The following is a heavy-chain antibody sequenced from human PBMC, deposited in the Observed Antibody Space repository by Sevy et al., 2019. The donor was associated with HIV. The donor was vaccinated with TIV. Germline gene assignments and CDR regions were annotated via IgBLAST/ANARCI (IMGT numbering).Heavy chain of an antibody. CDR2: IYPGDSDI. CDR3: ARRGYDSSGYPQYYFDY. Sequence: GESLKISCKGSGYRFTSYWIGWVRQMPGKGLEWMGIIYPGDSDIRYSPSFQGQVTISADKSINTAYLQWSSLKASDTAMYFCARRGYDSSGYPQYYFDYWGQGTLVTASS. CDR1: GYRFTSYW. D-gene: IGHD3-22*01. V-gene: IGHV5-51*01. J-gene: IGHJ4*02.